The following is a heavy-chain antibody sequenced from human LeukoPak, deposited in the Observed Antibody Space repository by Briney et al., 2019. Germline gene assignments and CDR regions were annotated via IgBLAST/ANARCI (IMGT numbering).Heavy chain of an antibody. J-gene: IGHJ3*02. V-gene: IGHV1-46*01. Sequence: GASVKVSCKASGYTFTSYYMHWVRQAPGQGLEWMGIINPSGGSTSYAQKFQGRVTMTRDTSTSTVCMELSSLRSEDTAVYYCARSLTGEDDAFDIWGQGTMVTVSS. CDR2: INPSGGST. CDR3: ARSLTGEDDAFDI. D-gene: IGHD7-27*01. CDR1: GYTFTSYY.